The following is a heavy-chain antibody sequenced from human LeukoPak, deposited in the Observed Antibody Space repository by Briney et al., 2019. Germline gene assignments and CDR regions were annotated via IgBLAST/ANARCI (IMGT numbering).Heavy chain of an antibody. CDR2: VSYSSTTI. V-gene: IGHV3-11*04. D-gene: IGHD2-15*01. J-gene: IGHJ5*02. CDR1: GFTFSDYY. Sequence: NPGGSLRLSCAASGFTFSDYYMSWIRQAPGKGLEWVSYVSYSSTTIYYADSVKGRFTISRDNAKNSLYLQMNSLRDEDTAVYYCARDFSGFCSGGSCYGSIDLWGQGTLVTVSS. CDR3: ARDFSGFCSGGSCYGSIDL.